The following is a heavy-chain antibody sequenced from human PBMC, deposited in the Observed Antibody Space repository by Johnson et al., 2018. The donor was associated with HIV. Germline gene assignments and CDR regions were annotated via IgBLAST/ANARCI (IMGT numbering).Heavy chain of an antibody. J-gene: IGHJ3*01. Sequence: QVQLVESGGGLVKPGGSLTLSCAASGFTFSDYYVSWVRQAPGKGLEWVAVISYDGSNKYYADSVKGRFTISRDNSKNTLDLQMNRLTIEDTAVFYCAKTRMGGILDAFDLWGQGTMVIVS. CDR3: AKTRMGGILDAFDL. CDR2: ISYDGSNK. V-gene: IGHV3-30-3*02. D-gene: IGHD3-10*01. CDR1: GFTFSDYY.